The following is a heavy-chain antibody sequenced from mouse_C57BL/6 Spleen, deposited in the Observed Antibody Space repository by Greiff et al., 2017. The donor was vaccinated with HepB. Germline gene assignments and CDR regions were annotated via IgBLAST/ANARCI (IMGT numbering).Heavy chain of an antibody. CDR2: IYPGSGST. CDR3: ADSNYFYWYFDV. V-gene: IGHV1-55*01. Sequence: QVQLQQPGAELVKPGASVKMSCKASGYTFTSYWITWVKQRPGQGLEWIGDIYPGSGSTNYNEKFKSKATLTVDTSSSTAYMQLSSLTSEDSAVYYCADSNYFYWYFDVWGTGTTVTVSS. J-gene: IGHJ1*03. D-gene: IGHD2-5*01. CDR1: GYTFTSYW.